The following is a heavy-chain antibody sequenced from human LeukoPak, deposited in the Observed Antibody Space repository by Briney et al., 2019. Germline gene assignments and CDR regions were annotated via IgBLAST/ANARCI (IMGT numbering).Heavy chain of an antibody. CDR2: INPNSGGT. CDR1: GYTFTGYY. CDR3: ARELDLYFFDY. V-gene: IGHV1-2*02. D-gene: IGHD3-9*01. J-gene: IGHJ4*02. Sequence: ASVKVSCKASGYTFTGYYIYWVRQAPGQGLEWMGWINPNSGGTNYAQNFQGRVTMTRDTSISTAYMELSRLTSDDTAVYHCARELDLYFFDYWGQGTLVTVSS.